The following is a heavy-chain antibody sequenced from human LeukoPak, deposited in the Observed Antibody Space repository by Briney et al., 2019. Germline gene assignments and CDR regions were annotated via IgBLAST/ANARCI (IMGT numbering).Heavy chain of an antibody. CDR3: TTALPDPGNK. V-gene: IGHV3-15*07. CDR2: IKSKTDGGTT. D-gene: IGHD3-10*01. CDR1: GFTFSSYS. Sequence: GRSQRLCCAASGFTFSSYSMNWVRQAPGKGLEWVGRIKSKTDGGTTDYATPVKGRFTISRHDSKNTLYLQMNSLKTEDTAVYHCTTALPDPGNKWGQGTLVTVSS. J-gene: IGHJ4*02.